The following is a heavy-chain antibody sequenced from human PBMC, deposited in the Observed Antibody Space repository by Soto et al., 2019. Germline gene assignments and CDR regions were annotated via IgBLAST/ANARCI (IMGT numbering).Heavy chain of an antibody. J-gene: IGHJ3*02. D-gene: IGHD3-22*01. CDR1: GGTFSSYA. Sequence: GASVKVSCKASGGTFSSYAISWVRQAPGQGLEWMGGIIPIFGTANYAQKFQGRVTITADESTSTAYMELSSLRSEDTAVYYCARGGTYYYDSSGYYIEIWGQGTMVTVSS. CDR3: ARGGTYYYDSSGYYIEI. V-gene: IGHV1-69*13. CDR2: IIPIFGTA.